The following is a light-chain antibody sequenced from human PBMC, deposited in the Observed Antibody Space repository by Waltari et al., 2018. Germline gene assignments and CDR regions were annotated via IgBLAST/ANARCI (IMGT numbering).Light chain of an antibody. CDR3: SSHTSNSIVV. CDR2: DVS. CDR1: SSEAGGYNP. Sequence: QSALTQPASVSGSPGQSSTIPCTGTSSEAGGYNPVSWYQQHPGKAPKVMIYDVSNRPSGVSNRFSGSKSGNTASLTISGLQAEDEAEYYCSSHTSNSIVVFGGGTKLTVL. V-gene: IGLV2-14*03. J-gene: IGLJ2*01.